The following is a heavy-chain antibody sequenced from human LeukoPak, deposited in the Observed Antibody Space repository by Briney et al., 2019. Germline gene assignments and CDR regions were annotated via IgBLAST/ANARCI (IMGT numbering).Heavy chain of an antibody. D-gene: IGHD6-19*01. V-gene: IGHV4-39*01. CDR3: ARLWDSTGLYFYYYMDI. Sequence: SSETLSLTCTVSGVSIRGDTYYWGWNRQPPGKGLEWIGNYHIGNTYYNPSLKSRVTISEDTSKNQFSLRVNSVTAADTAVYYCARLWDSTGLYFYYYMDIWGEGTTVTVSS. CDR2: YHIGNT. CDR1: GVSIRGDTYY. J-gene: IGHJ6*03.